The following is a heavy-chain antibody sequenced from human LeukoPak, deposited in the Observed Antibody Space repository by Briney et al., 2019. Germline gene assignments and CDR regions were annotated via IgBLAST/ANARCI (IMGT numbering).Heavy chain of an antibody. V-gene: IGHV3-64*02. D-gene: IGHD1-26*01. CDR1: GFSFRNYA. CDR3: TRDGGSFCDFDY. J-gene: IGHJ4*02. CDR2: INTDGRIT. Sequence: GGSLRLSCVAAGFSFRNYAIHWVRQAPGKGLEYVSVINTDGRITYYADSVKGRFTISRDNSKNTVYLQMGSLRGEDMAVYYCTRDGGSFCDFDYWGQGALVTVSS.